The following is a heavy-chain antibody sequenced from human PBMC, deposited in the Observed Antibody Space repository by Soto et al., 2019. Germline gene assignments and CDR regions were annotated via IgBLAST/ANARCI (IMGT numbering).Heavy chain of an antibody. V-gene: IGHV3-49*03. D-gene: IGHD3-3*01. Sequence: GGSLRLSCTASGFTFGDYAMSWFRQAPGKGLEWVGFIRSKAYGGTTEYAASVKGRFTISRDDSKSIAYLQMNSLKTEDTAVYYCTRGSFGGYYTSDWFDPWGQGTLVTVSS. CDR1: GFTFGDYA. CDR2: IRSKAYGGTT. CDR3: TRGSFGGYYTSDWFDP. J-gene: IGHJ5*02.